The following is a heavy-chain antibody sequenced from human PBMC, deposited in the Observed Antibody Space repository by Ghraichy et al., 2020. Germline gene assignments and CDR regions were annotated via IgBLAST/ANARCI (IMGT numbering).Heavy chain of an antibody. J-gene: IGHJ4*02. CDR2: IYYSGST. CDR3: YSSSWYRWIFDY. V-gene: IGHV4-39*01. CDR1: GGSISSSSYY. D-gene: IGHD6-13*01. Sequence: SETLSLTCTVSGGSISSSSYYWGWIRQPPGKGLEWIGSIYYSGSTYYNPSLKSRVTISVDTSKNQFSLKLSSVTAADTAVYYCYSSSWYRWIFDYWGQGTLVTVSS.